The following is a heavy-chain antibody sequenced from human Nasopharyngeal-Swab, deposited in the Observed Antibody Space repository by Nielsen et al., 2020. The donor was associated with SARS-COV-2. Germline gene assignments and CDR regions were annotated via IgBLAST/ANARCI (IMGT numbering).Heavy chain of an antibody. Sequence: GESLKISCAGSGFTFSRYWMSWVRQAPGKGLEWVANIKQDGSEKYYEDSVKGRFTISRDNAKNSLYLQMNSLRAEDTAAYYCARDKGMRDYVWGSYRSSYYYYYGMDVWGQGTTVTVSS. CDR2: IKQDGSEK. D-gene: IGHD3-16*02. CDR1: GFTFSRYW. J-gene: IGHJ6*02. V-gene: IGHV3-7*01. CDR3: ARDKGMRDYVWGSYRSSYYYYYGMDV.